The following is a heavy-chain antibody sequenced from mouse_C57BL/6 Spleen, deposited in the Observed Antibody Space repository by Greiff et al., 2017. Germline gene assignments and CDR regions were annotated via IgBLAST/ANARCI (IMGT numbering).Heavy chain of an antibody. J-gene: IGHJ2*01. CDR1: GFTFTDYY. CDR2: IRNKANGYTT. D-gene: IGHD4-1*01. V-gene: IGHV7-3*01. CDR3: ARYFHWDAYFDY. Sequence: EVMLVASGGGLVQPGGSLSLSCAASGFTFTDYYMSWVRQPPGKALAWLGFIRNKANGYTTEYSASVKGRFTISRDNSQSILYLQMNALRAEDSATYYCARYFHWDAYFDYWGQGTTLTVSS.